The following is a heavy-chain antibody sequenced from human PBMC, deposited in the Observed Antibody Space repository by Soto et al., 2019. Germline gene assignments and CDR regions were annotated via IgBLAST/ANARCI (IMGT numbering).Heavy chain of an antibody. CDR1: GFTFSSYS. CDR2: ISRSSSYI. CDR3: ARDQQLGWLLYGDKRYYFDY. J-gene: IGHJ4*02. V-gene: IGHV3-21*01. Sequence: EVQLVESGGGLVKPGGSLRLSCAASGFTFSSYSMNWVRQAPGKGLEWVSSISRSSSYIYYADSVKGRFTISRDNAKNSLYLQIDSMRAEDTAVYYCARDQQLGWLLYGDKRYYFDYWGQGTLVTVSS. D-gene: IGHD3-3*01.